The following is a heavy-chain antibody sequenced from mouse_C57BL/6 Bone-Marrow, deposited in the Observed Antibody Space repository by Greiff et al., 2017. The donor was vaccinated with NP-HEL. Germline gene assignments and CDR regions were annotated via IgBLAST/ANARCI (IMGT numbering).Heavy chain of an antibody. J-gene: IGHJ2*01. V-gene: IGHV5-4*01. CDR2: ISDGGSYT. CDR3: ARDRFTTVVASFDY. CDR1: GFTISSYA. Sequence: EVMLVESGGGLVKPGGSLKLSCAASGFTISSYAMSWVRQTPEKRLEWVATISDGGSYTYYPDNVKGRFTISRDNAKNNLYLQMSHLKSEDTAMYYCARDRFTTVVASFDYWGQGTTLTVSS. D-gene: IGHD1-1*01.